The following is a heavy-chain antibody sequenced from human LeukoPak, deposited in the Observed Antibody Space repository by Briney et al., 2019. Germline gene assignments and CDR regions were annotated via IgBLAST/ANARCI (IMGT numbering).Heavy chain of an antibody. CDR2: ISGGGDNT. Sequence: GGSLRLSCAASGFTFGSYAMSWVRQAPGKGLDWVSAISGGGDNTYYADSVKGRFTISRDNSKNTLFLQMSSLRAEDTAIYYCAKDLPSSRGNTYYLFDSWGQGTLVTVSS. CDR3: AKDLPSSRGNTYYLFDS. CDR1: GFTFGSYA. D-gene: IGHD3-22*01. J-gene: IGHJ4*02. V-gene: IGHV3-23*01.